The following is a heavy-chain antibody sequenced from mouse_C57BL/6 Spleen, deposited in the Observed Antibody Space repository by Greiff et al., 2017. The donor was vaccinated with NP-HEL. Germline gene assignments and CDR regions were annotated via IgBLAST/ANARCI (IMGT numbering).Heavy chain of an antibody. CDR2: IYPRSGNT. CDR3: AREYYGSSPYFDY. J-gene: IGHJ2*01. V-gene: IGHV1-81*01. D-gene: IGHD1-1*01. CDR1: GYTFTSYG. Sequence: QVQLKESGAELARPGASVKLSCKASGYTFTSYGISWVKQRTGQGLEWIGEIYPRSGNTYYNEKFKGKATLTADKSSSTAYMELRSLTSEDSAVYFCAREYYGSSPYFDYWGQGTTLTVSS.